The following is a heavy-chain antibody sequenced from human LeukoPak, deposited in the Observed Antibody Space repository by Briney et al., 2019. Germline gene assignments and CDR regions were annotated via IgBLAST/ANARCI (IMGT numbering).Heavy chain of an antibody. V-gene: IGHV1-18*01. D-gene: IGHD1-1*01. CDR3: ARDGRSPGAFDI. CDR2: ISAYNGNT. CDR1: GYTFTSDG. Sequence: ASAKVSCKASGYTFTSDGISWVRQAPGQGLEWMGWISAYNGNTNYAQKLQGRVTMTTDTSTSTAYMELRSLRSDDTAVYYCARDGRSPGAFDIWGQGTMVTVSS. J-gene: IGHJ3*02.